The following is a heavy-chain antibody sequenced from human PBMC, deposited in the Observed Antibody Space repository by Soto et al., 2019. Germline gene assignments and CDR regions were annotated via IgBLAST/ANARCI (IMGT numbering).Heavy chain of an antibody. CDR3: AREKGYYDSSGYYLKPIDY. Sequence: LRLSCAASGFTFSSYWMSWVRQAPGKGLEWVANIKQDGSEKYYVDSVKGRFTISRDNAKNSLYLQMNSLRAEDTAVYRCAREKGYYDSSGYYLKPIDYWGQGTLVTVSS. J-gene: IGHJ4*02. CDR1: GFTFSSYW. V-gene: IGHV3-7*01. CDR2: IKQDGSEK. D-gene: IGHD3-22*01.